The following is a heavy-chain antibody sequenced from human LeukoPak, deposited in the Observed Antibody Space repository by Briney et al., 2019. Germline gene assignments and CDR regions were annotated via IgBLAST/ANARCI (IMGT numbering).Heavy chain of an antibody. V-gene: IGHV4-59*01. CDR2: IYYSGST. J-gene: IGHJ3*02. D-gene: IGHD2-2*01. Sequence: SETLSLTCTVSGGAISSYYWSWIRQPPGKGLEWIGYIYYSGSTNYNPSLKSRVTLSVDTSKNQFSLKLSSVTAADTAVYYCARGDIVVVPAAMSDDAFDIWGQGTMVTVSS. CDR3: ARGDIVVVPAAMSDDAFDI. CDR1: GGAISSYY.